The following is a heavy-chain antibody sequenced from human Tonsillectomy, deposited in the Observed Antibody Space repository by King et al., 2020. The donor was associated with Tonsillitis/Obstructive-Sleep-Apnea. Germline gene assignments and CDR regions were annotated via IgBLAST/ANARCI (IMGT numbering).Heavy chain of an antibody. CDR3: ARGTRINWNDEGDFFDY. D-gene: IGHD1-1*01. CDR2: INAFYGNT. Sequence: QLVQSGAEVKKPGASVKVSCKASSYTFTSYGLTWVRQAPGQGLEWMGWINAFYGNTNYSRKLQGRVTMTTDTSTSTAYMELRSLRSDDTAVYYRARGTRINWNDEGDFFDYGGQGTLVTVSS. CDR1: SYTFTSYG. J-gene: IGHJ4*02. V-gene: IGHV1-18*01.